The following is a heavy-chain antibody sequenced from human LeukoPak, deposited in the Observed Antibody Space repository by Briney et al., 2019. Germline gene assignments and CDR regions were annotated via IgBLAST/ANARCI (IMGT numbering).Heavy chain of an antibody. J-gene: IGHJ3*02. V-gene: IGHV3-23*01. Sequence: GGSLRLSCGASGFTFSTYAMSWVRQAPGKGLERVSGISGSGASTYYAKSVKGRFTISRDTSKNTLYLQMTSLRSEDTAVYYCATAIVVVVASTAAFDIWGQGTMVTVFS. CDR3: ATAIVVVVASTAAFDI. D-gene: IGHD2-15*01. CDR2: ISGSGAST. CDR1: GFTFSTYA.